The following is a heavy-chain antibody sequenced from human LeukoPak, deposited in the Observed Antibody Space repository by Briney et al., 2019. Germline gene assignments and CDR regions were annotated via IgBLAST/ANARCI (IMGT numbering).Heavy chain of an antibody. CDR1: HFTFSIYW. CDR3: AREQLVERADAFDI. D-gene: IGHD1-1*01. Sequence: GGSLRLSCGASHFTFSIYWMSWVRQAPGKGLEWVANIKEDGNEKYYVDSVKGRFTISRDNTKNSLYLQMNSLRAEDTAVYYCAREQLVERADAFDIWGQGTMVTVSS. V-gene: IGHV3-7*01. J-gene: IGHJ3*02. CDR2: IKEDGNEK.